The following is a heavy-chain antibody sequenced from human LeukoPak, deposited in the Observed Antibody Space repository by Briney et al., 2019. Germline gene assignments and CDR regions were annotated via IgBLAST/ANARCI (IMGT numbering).Heavy chain of an antibody. D-gene: IGHD2-15*01. J-gene: IGHJ4*02. CDR2: IIPIFGTA. CDR1: GGTFSSYA. Sequence: ASVKVSCKASGGTFSSYAISWVRQAPGQGLGWMGGIIPIFGTANYAQKFQGRVTITADESTSTAYMELSSLRSEDTAVYYCARGGRLLVYFDYWGQGTLVTVSS. CDR3: ARGGRLLVYFDY. V-gene: IGHV1-69*01.